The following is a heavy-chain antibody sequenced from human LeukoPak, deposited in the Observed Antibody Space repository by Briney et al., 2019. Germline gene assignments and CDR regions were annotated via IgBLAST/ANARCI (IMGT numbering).Heavy chain of an antibody. D-gene: IGHD6-13*01. CDR3: ARDGYSNYWYLNL. CDR2: ISGTGGRT. Sequence: PGGSLRLSCAASGFAFSSYAMSWVRQAPGKGLECVSSISGTGGRTYYADSVKGRFTISRDNSKNTLDLQMNSLRADDTAVYYCARDGYSNYWYLNLWGQGTLVTVSS. V-gene: IGHV3-23*01. CDR1: GFAFSSYA. J-gene: IGHJ4*02.